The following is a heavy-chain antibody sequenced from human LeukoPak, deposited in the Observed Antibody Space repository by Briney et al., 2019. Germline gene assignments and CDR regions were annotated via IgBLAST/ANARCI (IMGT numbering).Heavy chain of an antibody. V-gene: IGHV4-4*07. CDR1: GGSISSYY. J-gene: IGHJ5*02. CDR3: ARDLRWDASNWLDP. D-gene: IGHD3-16*01. CDR2: IYTSGST. Sequence: SETLSLTCTVSGGSISSYYWSWIRQPAGKGLEWIGRIYTSGSTNYNPSLKSRVTMSVDTSKNQFSLKLSSVTAADTAVYYCARDLRWDASNWLDPWGQGTLVTVSS.